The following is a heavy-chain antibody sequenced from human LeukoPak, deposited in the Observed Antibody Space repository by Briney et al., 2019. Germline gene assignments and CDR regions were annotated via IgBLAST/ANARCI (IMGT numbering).Heavy chain of an antibody. CDR2: IKQDGSKK. Sequence: GGSLRLSCVASGFPFSSYWMTWVRQAPGKGLEWVANIKQDGSKKSYVDSVKGRFTISRDNAKNSLYLQMNSLRAEDTAVYYCASSSRGDFWSGYYSVHWFDPWGQGTLVTVSS. CDR1: GFPFSSYW. V-gene: IGHV3-7*01. D-gene: IGHD3-3*01. J-gene: IGHJ5*02. CDR3: ASSSRGDFWSGYYSVHWFDP.